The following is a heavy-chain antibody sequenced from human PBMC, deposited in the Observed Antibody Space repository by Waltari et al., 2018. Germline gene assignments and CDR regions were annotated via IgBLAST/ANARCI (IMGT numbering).Heavy chain of an antibody. Sequence: HVQLQESGPGLVKPSETLSLTCTVSGDFLGTDHCAWIRQAPGKGLEWIAYLRNTGATKCTPSLESRVTISTVTSKKQFSLRLASVTAADTAVYYCARLPTKYYDSIGWGFFDYWGQGILVVVSS. D-gene: IGHD3-22*01. CDR1: GDFLGTDH. CDR2: LRNTGAT. J-gene: IGHJ4*02. V-gene: IGHV4-59*08. CDR3: ARLPTKYYDSIGWGFFDY.